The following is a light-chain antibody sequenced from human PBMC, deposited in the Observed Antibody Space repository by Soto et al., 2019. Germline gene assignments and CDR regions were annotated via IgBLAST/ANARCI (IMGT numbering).Light chain of an antibody. Sequence: EIVLTQSPGTLSLSPGERATLSCRASQSVSSSSLAWYRQKPGQPPRLLIYGTSRRATVIPDRLSGSGSGTDFTLTISRLEPEDFAVYDCQQYGSSPPVTFGGGTKVEIK. CDR1: QSVSSSS. CDR2: GTS. CDR3: QQYGSSPPVT. V-gene: IGKV3-20*01. J-gene: IGKJ4*01.